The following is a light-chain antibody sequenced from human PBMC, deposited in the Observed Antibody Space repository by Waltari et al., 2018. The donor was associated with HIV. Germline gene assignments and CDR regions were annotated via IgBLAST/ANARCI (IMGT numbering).Light chain of an antibody. Sequence: DIQMTQSPSSLSASVGDRVTITCRASQSVTNYLNWYQRKSGKAPKLLIYDASNLQSGVPSRFSGSGSGTDFTLTITSLQPEDFATYYCQQTFTTPRTFGQGTKVEIK. CDR1: QSVTNY. J-gene: IGKJ1*01. CDR2: DAS. CDR3: QQTFTTPRT. V-gene: IGKV1-39*01.